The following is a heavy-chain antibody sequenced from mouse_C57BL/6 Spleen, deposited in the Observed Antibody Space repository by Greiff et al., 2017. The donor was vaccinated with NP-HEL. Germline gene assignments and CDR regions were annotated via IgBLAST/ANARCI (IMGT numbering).Heavy chain of an antibody. CDR2: INPSSGYT. J-gene: IGHJ3*01. Sequence: VQLQQSGAELARPGASVKMSCKASGYTFTSYTMHWVKQRHGQGLEWIGYINPSSGYTKYNQKFKDKATLTADKSSSTAYMQLSSLTSEDSAVYYCARKDYGSSYGFAYWGQGTLVTVSA. D-gene: IGHD1-1*01. CDR3: ARKDYGSSYGFAY. V-gene: IGHV1-4*01. CDR1: GYTFTSYT.